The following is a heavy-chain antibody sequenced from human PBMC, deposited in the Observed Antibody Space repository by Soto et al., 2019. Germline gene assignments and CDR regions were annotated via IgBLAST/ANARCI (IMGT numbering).Heavy chain of an antibody. J-gene: IGHJ4*02. V-gene: IGHV3-48*03. CDR2: ISSSGSPI. CDR3: AAWGYCTKGVCSG. Sequence: PGGSLRLSCAASGFTLSSYEMNWVRQAPGKGMEWGSYISSSGSPIYYADSVKGRFTISRDNAKDSLYLQMNSLRAEDTAVYYCAAWGYCTKGVCSGGGQGTLVPVSA. D-gene: IGHD2-8*01. CDR1: GFTLSSYE.